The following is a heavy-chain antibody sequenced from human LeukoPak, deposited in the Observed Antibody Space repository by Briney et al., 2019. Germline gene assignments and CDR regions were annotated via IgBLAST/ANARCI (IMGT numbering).Heavy chain of an antibody. Sequence: SETLSLTCTVSGGSISSYYWSWIRQPPGKGLEWIGYIYYSGSTNYNPSLKSRVTISVDTSKNQFSLKLSSVTAADTAVYYCARHYYDSSGPLGPYSWFDPWGQGTLVTVSS. D-gene: IGHD3-22*01. CDR2: IYYSGST. J-gene: IGHJ5*02. CDR1: GGSISSYY. CDR3: ARHYYDSSGPLGPYSWFDP. V-gene: IGHV4-59*08.